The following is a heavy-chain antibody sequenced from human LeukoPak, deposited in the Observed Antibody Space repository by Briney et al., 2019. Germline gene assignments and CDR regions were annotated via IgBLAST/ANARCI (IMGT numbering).Heavy chain of an antibody. J-gene: IGHJ4*02. V-gene: IGHV5-51*01. D-gene: IGHD3-10*01. CDR1: GYSFTSYW. CDR2: IYPGDSDT. Sequence: PGESPKISCKGSGYSFTSYWIGWVRQMPGKGLEWMGIIYPGDSDTRYSPSFQGQVTISADKSISTAYLQWSSLKASDTAMYYCARYGSGSYYNAGFDYWGQGTLVTVSS. CDR3: ARYGSGSYYNAGFDY.